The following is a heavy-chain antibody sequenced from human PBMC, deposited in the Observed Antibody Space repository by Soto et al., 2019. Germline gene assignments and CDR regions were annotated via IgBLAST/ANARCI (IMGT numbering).Heavy chain of an antibody. Sequence: EVQLLESGGGLVKPGGSLRLSCAASGFAFGRYALSWVRQAPGKGLEWVLAMGGSVDSKSYADSVKGRFTISRDDPKNTLFLEMNSLRPEDTAIYFCARDQISGWYDNWGQGTLVTVSS. J-gene: IGHJ5*02. CDR3: ARDQISGWYDN. CDR1: GFAFGRYA. V-gene: IGHV3-23*01. CDR2: MGGSVDSK. D-gene: IGHD6-19*01.